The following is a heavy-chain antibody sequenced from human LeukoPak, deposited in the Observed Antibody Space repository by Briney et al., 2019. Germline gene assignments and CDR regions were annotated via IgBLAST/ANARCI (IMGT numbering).Heavy chain of an antibody. CDR1: GGSINSYY. Sequence: PSETLSLTCTVSGGSINSYYWSWIRQPPGKGLEWIAYIYYSGSTSYNPSLKSRVTISVDTSKNQFSLKLNSVTAADTAMYYCARLFHPALSGNYPFDYWGQGTLVTVSS. J-gene: IGHJ4*02. D-gene: IGHD1-26*01. CDR3: ARLFHPALSGNYPFDY. CDR2: IYYSGST. V-gene: IGHV4-59*01.